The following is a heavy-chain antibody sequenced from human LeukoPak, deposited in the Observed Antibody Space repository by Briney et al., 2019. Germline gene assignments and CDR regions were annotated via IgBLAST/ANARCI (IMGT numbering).Heavy chain of an antibody. D-gene: IGHD6-19*01. CDR1: GLTFSSYA. J-gene: IGHJ4*02. CDR3: AKNGLQDSSGWYCGY. V-gene: IGHV3-23*01. Sequence: GGSLGLSCAASGLTFSSYAMSWVRQAPGKGLEWVSAISGSGGSTCYADSVKGRFTISRDNSKNTLYLQMNSLRAEDTAVYYCAKNGLQDSSGWYCGYWGQGTLVTVSS. CDR2: ISGSGGST.